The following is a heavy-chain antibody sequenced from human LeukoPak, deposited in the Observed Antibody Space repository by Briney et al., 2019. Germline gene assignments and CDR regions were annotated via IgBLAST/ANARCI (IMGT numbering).Heavy chain of an antibody. V-gene: IGHV3-30*18. CDR3: AKDSLPGVWSGYLDY. Sequence: GRSLRLSCAASGVTFSSYGMHWVRQAPGKGLEWVADISYDGSNKYYADSVKGRFTISRDNSKNTLYLQMNSLRAEDTAVYYCAKDSLPGVWSGYLDYWGQGTLVTVSS. CDR1: GVTFSSYG. CDR2: ISYDGSNK. J-gene: IGHJ4*02. D-gene: IGHD3-3*01.